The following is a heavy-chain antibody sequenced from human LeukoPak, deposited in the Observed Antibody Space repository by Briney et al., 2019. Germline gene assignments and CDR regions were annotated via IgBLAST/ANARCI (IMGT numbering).Heavy chain of an antibody. CDR1: GYSINTGYS. CDR2: VHYRGST. V-gene: IGHV4-38-2*02. Sequence: SETLSLTCTVSGYSINTGYSWGWIRQPPGKGLEWIGRVHYRGSTYYNPSLKSRVTISLDTSKNQFSLNLNSVTAADTAVYFCARVARVARDLDYYYYMDVWGQGTTVTVSS. CDR3: ARVARVARDLDYYYYMDV. J-gene: IGHJ6*03. D-gene: IGHD3-10*01.